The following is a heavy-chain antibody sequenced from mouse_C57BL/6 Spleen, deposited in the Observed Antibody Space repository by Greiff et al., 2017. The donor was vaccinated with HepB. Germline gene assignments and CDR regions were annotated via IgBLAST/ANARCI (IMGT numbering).Heavy chain of an antibody. Sequence: EVQLQQSGPELVKPGASVKISCKASGYSFTGYYMHWVKQSSEKSLEWIGEINPSTGGTSYNQKFKGKATLTVDKSSSTAYMQLKSLTSEDSAVYYCAREGGYDAYYFDYWGQGTTLTVSS. CDR3: AREGGYDAYYFDY. D-gene: IGHD2-2*01. CDR2: INPSTGGT. J-gene: IGHJ2*01. CDR1: GYSFTGYY. V-gene: IGHV1-43*01.